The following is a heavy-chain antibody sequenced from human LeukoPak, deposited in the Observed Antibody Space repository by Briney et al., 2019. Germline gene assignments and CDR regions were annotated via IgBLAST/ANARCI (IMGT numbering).Heavy chain of an antibody. Sequence: GASVKVSCKASGYTFTGYYMHWVRQAPGQGLEWMGWINVDSGGTKYAQKFQGRVTMTRDASITTAYMELSGLRSDDTAVYYCARGRFSYGQRDHWGQGTLVTVSS. CDR3: ARGRFSYGQRDH. D-gene: IGHD5-18*01. CDR1: GYTFTGYY. J-gene: IGHJ4*02. V-gene: IGHV1-2*02. CDR2: INVDSGGT.